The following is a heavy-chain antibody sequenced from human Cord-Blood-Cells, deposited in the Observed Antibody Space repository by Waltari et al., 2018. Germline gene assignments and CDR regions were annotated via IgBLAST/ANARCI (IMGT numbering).Heavy chain of an antibody. D-gene: IGHD2-2*01. CDR1: GGSISSSSYY. V-gene: IGHV4-39*01. Sequence: QLQLQESGPGLVKPSETLSLPCTVSGGSISSSSYYWGWIRQPPGKGVEWIGSIYYSGSTYYNPSLKSRVTISVDTSKNQFSLKLSSVTAADTAVYYCARQILGYCSSTSCYVDAFDIWGQGTMVTVSS. CDR3: ARQILGYCSSTSCYVDAFDI. CDR2: IYYSGST. J-gene: IGHJ3*02.